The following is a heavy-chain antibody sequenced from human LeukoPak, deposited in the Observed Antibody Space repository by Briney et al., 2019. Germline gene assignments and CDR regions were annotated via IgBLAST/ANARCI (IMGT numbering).Heavy chain of an antibody. J-gene: IGHJ2*01. Sequence: GGSLRLSCAASAFTFSSYWMHWVRQAPGKGLVWVSRINSDGSSTSYADSVKGRFTISRDNAKNTLYLQMNSLRAEDTAMYYCARGSDCSGGSCYSYWYFGLWGRGTLVTVSS. CDR2: INSDGSST. V-gene: IGHV3-74*01. D-gene: IGHD2-15*01. CDR1: AFTFSSYW. CDR3: ARGSDCSGGSCYSYWYFGL.